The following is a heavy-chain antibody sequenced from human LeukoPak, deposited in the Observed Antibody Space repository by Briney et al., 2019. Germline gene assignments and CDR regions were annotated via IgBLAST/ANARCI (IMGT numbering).Heavy chain of an antibody. CDR1: GFTFSSYS. J-gene: IGHJ4*02. CDR2: ISSSSSYI. CDR3: ARDSRSTDTVQLDY. V-gene: IGHV3-21*01. D-gene: IGHD5/OR15-5a*01. Sequence: GGSLRLSCAASGFTFSSYSMNWVRQAPGKGLEWVSSISSSSSYIYYADSVKGRFTISRDNAKNSLYLQMNSLRTEDTAVYYCARDSRSTDTVQLDYWGQGTLVTVSS.